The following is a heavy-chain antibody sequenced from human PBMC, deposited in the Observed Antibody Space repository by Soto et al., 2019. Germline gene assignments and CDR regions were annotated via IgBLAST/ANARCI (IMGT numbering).Heavy chain of an antibody. V-gene: IGHV3-33*01. J-gene: IGHJ4*02. D-gene: IGHD2-15*01. CDR3: ARDNGNCSGGSCYFDY. CDR2: IWYDGSNK. Sequence: GGSLRLSCAASGFTFSSYGMHWVRQAPGKGLEWVAVIWYDGSNKYYADSVKGRFTISRDNSKNTQYLQMNSLRAEDTAVYYCARDNGNCSGGSCYFDYWGQGTLVTVSS. CDR1: GFTFSSYG.